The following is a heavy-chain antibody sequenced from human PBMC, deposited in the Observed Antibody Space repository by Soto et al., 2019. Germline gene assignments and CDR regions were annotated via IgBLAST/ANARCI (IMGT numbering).Heavy chain of an antibody. V-gene: IGHV3-48*02. CDR1: GFTLTHYS. Sequence: GGSLKLSCAASGFTLTHYSMNWVRQAPGKGLEWVAYISSSSNNIYYADSVKGRFTISRDNVKNSVDLQMNSLRDEDTAVYYCARDARREVTSFLNYWGPGILVTVSS. CDR3: ARDARREVTSFLNY. CDR2: ISSSSNNI. J-gene: IGHJ4*02. D-gene: IGHD2-21*02.